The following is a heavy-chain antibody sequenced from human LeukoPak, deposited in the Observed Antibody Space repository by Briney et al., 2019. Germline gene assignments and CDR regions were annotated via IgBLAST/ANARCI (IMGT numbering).Heavy chain of an antibody. Sequence: SETLSLTCTVSGGSISSYYWNWIRQPPGKGLDWIGDIHYSGITNYNPSLKSRVTISLDTSKKQFSLKLSSVTAADTAVYFCVKAAPGPHDAFDIWGQGTVVTVSS. CDR1: GGSISSYY. V-gene: IGHV4-59*08. J-gene: IGHJ3*02. CDR2: IHYSGIT. D-gene: IGHD6-6*01. CDR3: VKAAPGPHDAFDI.